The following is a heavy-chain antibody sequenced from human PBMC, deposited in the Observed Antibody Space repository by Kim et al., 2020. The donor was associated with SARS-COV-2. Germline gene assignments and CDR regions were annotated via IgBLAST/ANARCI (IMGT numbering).Heavy chain of an antibody. D-gene: IGHD3-22*01. J-gene: IGHJ4*02. V-gene: IGHV4-31*02. CDR3: ARTRITMIVVVTHFDY. Sequence: SLKSRVTISVDTSKNQISLKLSSVTAADTAVYYCARTRITMIVVVTHFDYWGQGTLVTVSS.